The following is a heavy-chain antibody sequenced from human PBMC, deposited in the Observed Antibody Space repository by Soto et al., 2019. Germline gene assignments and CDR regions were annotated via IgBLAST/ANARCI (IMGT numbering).Heavy chain of an antibody. CDR3: ALRKTGSYFDY. V-gene: IGHV3-23*01. Sequence: GESLKISCAGSGFTFSNYAMSWVRQAPGTGLEWVSGIGASGAGTYYADSVKGRFTISRDNSKNTLHLQMNSLRAEDTAVYYCALRKTGSYFDYWGQGTLVTVSS. J-gene: IGHJ4*02. D-gene: IGHD1-26*01. CDR2: IGASGAGT. CDR1: GFTFSNYA.